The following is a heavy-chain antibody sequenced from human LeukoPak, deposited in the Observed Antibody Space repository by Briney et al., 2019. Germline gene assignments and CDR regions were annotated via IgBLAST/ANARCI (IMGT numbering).Heavy chain of an antibody. V-gene: IGHV3-73*01. CDR2: IRGKANSYAT. J-gene: IGHJ4*02. D-gene: IGHD6-19*01. Sequence: PGGSLRLSCAASGFTFSGSAMHWVRQASGKGLEWVGRIRGKANSYATAYAASVKGRFTISRDDSKNTAYLQMNSLKTEDTAVYYCTSIAVAGTTTNWGQGTLVTVSS. CDR1: GFTFSGSA. CDR3: TSIAVAGTTTN.